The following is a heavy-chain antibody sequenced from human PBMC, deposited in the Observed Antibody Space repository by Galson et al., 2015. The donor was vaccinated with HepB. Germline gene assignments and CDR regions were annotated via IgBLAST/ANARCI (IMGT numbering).Heavy chain of an antibody. Sequence: SLRLSCAASGFSFSGHAMDWVRQAPGKGLEWVGRTKNRAKSYTTEYAASVQGRFTISRDDSKNSLYLQMNSLETEDTAVYYCTTPFYYGSGAHSGYWGQGTLVTVSS. V-gene: IGHV3-72*01. J-gene: IGHJ4*02. CDR2: TKNRAKSYTT. D-gene: IGHD3-10*01. CDR1: GFSFSGHA. CDR3: TTPFYYGSGAHSGY.